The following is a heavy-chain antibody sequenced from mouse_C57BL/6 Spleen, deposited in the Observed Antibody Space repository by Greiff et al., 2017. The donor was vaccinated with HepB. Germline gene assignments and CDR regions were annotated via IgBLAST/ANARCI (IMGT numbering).Heavy chain of an antibody. Sequence: EVQLQQSGPVLVKPGASVKISCKASGYTFTDYYMNWVKQSHGKSLEWIGVINPYNGGTSYNQKFKGKATLTVDKSSSTAYMELNSLTSEDSAVYYCARGAYGSSSSWFAYWGQGTLVTVST. J-gene: IGHJ3*01. CDR1: GYTFTDYY. D-gene: IGHD1-1*01. V-gene: IGHV1-19*01. CDR3: ARGAYGSSSSWFAY. CDR2: INPYNGGT.